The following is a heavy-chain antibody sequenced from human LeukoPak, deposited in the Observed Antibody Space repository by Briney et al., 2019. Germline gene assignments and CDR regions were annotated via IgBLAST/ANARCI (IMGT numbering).Heavy chain of an antibody. V-gene: IGHV1-2*02. CDR3: ARGNYDGYYYYMDV. Sequence: GASVKVSCKASGYTFTGYYMHWVRQAPGQGLEWMGWINPNSGSTNYAQKFQGRVTMTRDTSISTAYMELSRLRSDDTAVYYCARGNYDGYYYYMDVWGKGTTVTVSS. D-gene: IGHD1-7*01. J-gene: IGHJ6*03. CDR1: GYTFTGYY. CDR2: INPNSGST.